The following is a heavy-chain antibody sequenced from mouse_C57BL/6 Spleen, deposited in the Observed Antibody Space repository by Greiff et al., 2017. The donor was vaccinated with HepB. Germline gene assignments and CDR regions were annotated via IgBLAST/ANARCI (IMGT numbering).Heavy chain of an antibody. CDR2: IFPGSGST. Sequence: VQLQQSGPELVKPGASVKISCKASGYTFTDYYINWVKQRPGQGLEWIGWIFPGSGSTYYNEKFKGKATLTVDKSSSTAYMLLSSLTSEDSAVYFCARDGYGSRWYFDVWGTGTTVTVSS. D-gene: IGHD1-1*01. CDR1: GYTFTDYY. V-gene: IGHV1-75*01. J-gene: IGHJ1*03. CDR3: ARDGYGSRWYFDV.